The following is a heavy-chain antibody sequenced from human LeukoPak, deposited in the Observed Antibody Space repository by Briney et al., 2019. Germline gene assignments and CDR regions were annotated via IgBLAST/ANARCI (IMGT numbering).Heavy chain of an antibody. D-gene: IGHD2-21*02. CDR3: ARDLSKRFRQFWVTANNY. Sequence: PGGSLRLSCAASGFTFSSYAMHWVRQAPGKGLEWVAVISYDGSNKYYADSVKGRFTISRDNSKNTVYLQMNSLRAEDTAVYYCARDLSKRFRQFWVTANNYWGQGTLVTVSS. CDR1: GFTFSSYA. V-gene: IGHV3-30-3*01. J-gene: IGHJ4*02. CDR2: ISYDGSNK.